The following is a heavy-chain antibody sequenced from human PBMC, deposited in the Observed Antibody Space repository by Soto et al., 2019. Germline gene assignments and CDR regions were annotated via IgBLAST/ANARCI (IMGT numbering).Heavy chain of an antibody. D-gene: IGHD3-10*01. CDR1: GGSISSGGYS. CDR3: ARGRGVLLWFGESWENWFDP. CDR2: IYHSGST. J-gene: IGHJ5*02. V-gene: IGHV4-30-2*01. Sequence: PSETLSLTCAVSGGSISSGGYSWSWIRQPPGKGLEWIGYIYHSGSTYYNPSLKSRVTISVDRSKNQFSLKLSSVTAADTAVYYCARGRGVLLWFGESWENWFDPWGQGTLVTVSS.